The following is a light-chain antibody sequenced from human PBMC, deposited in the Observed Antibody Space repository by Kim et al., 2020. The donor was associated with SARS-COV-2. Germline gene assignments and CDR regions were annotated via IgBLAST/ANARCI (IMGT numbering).Light chain of an antibody. J-gene: IGKJ2*01. CDR1: QSLQHRNGYNY. V-gene: IGKV2-28*01. CDR2: LGS. CDR3: MQGLHLPFT. Sequence: EPASISCRSTQSLQHRNGYNYLYCYVQKPGQSLQLLVYLGSKLASGVPDMISGSESGTDFTLKISRVEAEDVGIYYCMQGLHLPFTFGQGTKLEI.